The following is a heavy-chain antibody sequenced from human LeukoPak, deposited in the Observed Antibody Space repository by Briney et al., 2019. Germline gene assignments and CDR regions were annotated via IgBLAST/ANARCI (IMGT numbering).Heavy chain of an antibody. J-gene: IGHJ4*02. Sequence: PGGSLRLSCAASRFIFSLYVMSWVRQAPGKGLDWVSIISASGGTTSYADSVRGRFTISRDNSKNTVYLHMNSLRAEDTAVYYCERKFTGNNGHCDYWGQGNLVTVSS. CDR1: RFIFSLYV. CDR3: ERKFTGNNGHCDY. D-gene: IGHD2-8*01. CDR2: ISASGGTT. V-gene: IGHV3-23*01.